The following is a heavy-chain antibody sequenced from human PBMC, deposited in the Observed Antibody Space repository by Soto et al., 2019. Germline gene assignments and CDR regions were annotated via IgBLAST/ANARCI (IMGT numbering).Heavy chain of an antibody. V-gene: IGHV4-34*01. Sequence: QVQLRQWGAGLLKPSETLVLTCAASGGSFTDYYWGWIRQSPGKGLEWIGEIIHSASSTYNPSLASRVTILVDTSKKQFSLRLTSVTAADTAMYYCARGEYDSSGLYSWAPLGFDVWGQGTTVTVSS. CDR3: ARGEYDSSGLYSWAPLGFDV. CDR1: GGSFTDYY. J-gene: IGHJ6*02. D-gene: IGHD3-22*01. CDR2: IIHSASS.